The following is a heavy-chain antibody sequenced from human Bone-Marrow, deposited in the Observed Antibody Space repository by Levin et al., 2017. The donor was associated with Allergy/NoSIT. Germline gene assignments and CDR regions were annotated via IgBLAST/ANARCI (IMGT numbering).Heavy chain of an antibody. D-gene: IGHD3-3*01. CDR3: ARVARDAFGVVVEYYHYMDV. CDR1: GYPFTSYN. J-gene: IGHJ6*03. CDR2: IDPNSGNT. Sequence: KRGESLKISCKTSGYPFTSYNVYWVRQATGQGLEWMGYIDPNSGNTGYSPKFQGRITMTTNSSESTVYMEVNNLRSDDTAVYYCARVARDAFGVVVEYYHYMDVWGKGTTVTVSS. V-gene: IGHV1-8*01.